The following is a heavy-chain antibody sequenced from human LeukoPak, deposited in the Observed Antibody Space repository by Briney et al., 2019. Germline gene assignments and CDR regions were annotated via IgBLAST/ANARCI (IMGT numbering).Heavy chain of an antibody. CDR3: AKDGLMRFFDY. J-gene: IGHJ4*02. D-gene: IGHD2-8*01. CDR1: GFIFSSYG. Sequence: PGGSLRLSCAASGFIFSSYGMYWVRQAPGKGLEWVAAISNDGNNKQYADSVKGRFTISRDNSKNTLYLHMNSLRADDTAVYHRAKDGLMRFFDYWGQGTLVTVSS. CDR2: ISNDGNNK. V-gene: IGHV3-30*18.